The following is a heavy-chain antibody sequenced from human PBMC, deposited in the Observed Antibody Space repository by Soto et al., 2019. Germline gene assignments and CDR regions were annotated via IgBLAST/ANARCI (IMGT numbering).Heavy chain of an antibody. V-gene: IGHV3-23*01. J-gene: IGHJ3*02. CDR1: GFTFSSYA. CDR2: ISGSGGST. CDR3: AKDGGDYYDSSGSDDAFDI. Sequence: EVQLLESGGGLVQPGGSLRLSCAASGFTFSSYAMSWVRQAPGKGLEWVSAISGSGGSTYYADSVEGRFTISRDNSKNTLYLQMNSLRAEDTAVYYCAKDGGDYYDSSGSDDAFDIWGQGTMVTVSS. D-gene: IGHD3-22*01.